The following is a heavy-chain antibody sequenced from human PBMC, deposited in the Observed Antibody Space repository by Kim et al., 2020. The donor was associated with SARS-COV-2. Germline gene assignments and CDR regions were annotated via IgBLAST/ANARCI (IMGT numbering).Heavy chain of an antibody. CDR1: GYSFTTYA. CDR3: SRDGLGYSSSDV. V-gene: IGHV7-4-1*01. J-gene: IGHJ4*02. CDR2: IRTSTGTP. D-gene: IGHD2-2*01. Sequence: ASVKVSCKASGYSFTTYAINWARQAPGQGLQWMGWIRTSTGTPTYAQGFTGRFVFSLDTSVSTAYMEIYSLRDEDTATYFCSRDGLGYSSSDVWGQGTMVTVSS.